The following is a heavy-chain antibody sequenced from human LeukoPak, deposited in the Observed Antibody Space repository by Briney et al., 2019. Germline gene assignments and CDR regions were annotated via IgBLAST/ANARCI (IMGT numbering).Heavy chain of an antibody. V-gene: IGHV3-23*01. CDR1: GFTFSSYA. D-gene: IGHD6-13*01. CDR3: AKDGQQLPDY. CDR2: ISGSGGST. J-gene: IGHJ4*02. Sequence: GGSLRLSCAASGFTFSSYAMSWVRQAPGRGLEWVSAISGSGGSTYYADSVKGRFTISGDNSKNTLYLQMNSLRAEDTAVYYCAKDGQQLPDYWGQGTLVTVSS.